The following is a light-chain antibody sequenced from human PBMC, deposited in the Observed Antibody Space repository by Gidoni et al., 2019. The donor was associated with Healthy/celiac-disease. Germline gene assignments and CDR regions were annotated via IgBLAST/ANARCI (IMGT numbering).Light chain of an antibody. Sequence: QSVLPQPPSVSGDPGQRVTSSCTGSSSTIGAGYDVHWYQQLPVTAPKTLIYGNSNRPSGVPDRFSGSKSGTSASLAITGLQAEDEADYYCQSYDSSLSGSVFGGGTKLTVL. CDR1: SSTIGAGYD. CDR2: GNS. CDR3: QSYDSSLSGSV. V-gene: IGLV1-40*01. J-gene: IGLJ2*01.